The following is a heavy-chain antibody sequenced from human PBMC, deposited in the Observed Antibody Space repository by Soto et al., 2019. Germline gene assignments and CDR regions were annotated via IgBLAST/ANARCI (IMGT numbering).Heavy chain of an antibody. CDR2: ISGSGGST. J-gene: IGHJ4*02. Sequence: EVQLLESGGGLVQPGGSLRLSCAASGFTFSSYAMSWVRQAPGKGLEWVSAISGSGGSTYYADSVKGRFTISRDNSKNTLYLQMSSLRAEDTAVYYCAMLAYDILTGYVDYWGQGTLVTVSS. D-gene: IGHD3-9*01. CDR3: AMLAYDILTGYVDY. V-gene: IGHV3-23*01. CDR1: GFTFSSYA.